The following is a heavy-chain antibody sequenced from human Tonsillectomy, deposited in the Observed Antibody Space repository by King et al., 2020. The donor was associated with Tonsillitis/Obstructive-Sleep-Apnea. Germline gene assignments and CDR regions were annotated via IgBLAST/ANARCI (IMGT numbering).Heavy chain of an antibody. CDR1: GGSINYYS. CDR2: ISNTGST. J-gene: IGHJ4*02. Sequence: VQLQESGPGLVKPSETLSLTCTVSGGSINYYSWNWIRQPPGKGLEWIGYISNTGSTNYNPSLKSRVTISVDTSKHQFSLRLSSMTAADTAVYYCARDPPGRPRGEYFANWGQGTLVTVSS. CDR3: ARDPPGRPRGEYFAN. V-gene: IGHV4-59*01. D-gene: IGHD1-14*01.